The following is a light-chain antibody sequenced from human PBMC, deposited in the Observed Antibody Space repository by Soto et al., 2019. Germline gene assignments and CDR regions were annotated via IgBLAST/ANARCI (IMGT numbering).Light chain of an antibody. Sequence: DIQMTQSPSSLSASVGDRVTITCRASESIRTYLNWYQQKPGKAPKLLIYAASTLQSGIPSRFRGSGSGTDFIFTISSLQHEDFAAYFCQQSYNSPPTFGQGTKVDIK. CDR2: AAS. CDR3: QQSYNSPPT. V-gene: IGKV1-39*01. CDR1: ESIRTY. J-gene: IGKJ1*01.